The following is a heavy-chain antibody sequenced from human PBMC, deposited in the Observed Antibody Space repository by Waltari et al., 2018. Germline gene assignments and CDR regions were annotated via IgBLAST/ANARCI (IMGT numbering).Heavy chain of an antibody. V-gene: IGHV4-34*01. D-gene: IGHD2-15*01. CDR3: ARGTSVVVVAATPRRVWFDP. CDR1: GGSFSGYY. CDR2: INHSGRN. Sequence: QVQLQQWGAGLLKPSETLSLTCAVYGGSFSGYYWSWIRQPPGKGLEGIGEINHSGRNNYNPSLKSRVTISVDTSKNQFSLKLSSVTAADTAVYYCARGTSVVVVAATPRRVWFDPWGQGTLVTVSS. J-gene: IGHJ5*02.